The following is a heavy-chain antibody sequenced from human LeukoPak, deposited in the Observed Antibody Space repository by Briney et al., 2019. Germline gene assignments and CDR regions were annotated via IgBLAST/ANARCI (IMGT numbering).Heavy chain of an antibody. Sequence: GRSLRLSCAASGFTFDDYAMHWVRQAPGKGLEWVSGIGWNSGSMGYADSVKGRFTISRDNAKNSLYLQMNSLRAEDTALYYCAKGSGYYPLDAFDIWGQGTMVTVSS. CDR3: AKGSGYYPLDAFDI. V-gene: IGHV3-9*01. CDR2: IGWNSGSM. CDR1: GFTFDDYA. D-gene: IGHD3-3*01. J-gene: IGHJ3*02.